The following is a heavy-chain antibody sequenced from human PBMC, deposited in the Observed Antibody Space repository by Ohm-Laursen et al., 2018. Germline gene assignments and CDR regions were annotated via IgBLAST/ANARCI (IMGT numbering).Heavy chain of an antibody. V-gene: IGHV4-4*07. D-gene: IGHD3-9*01. CDR1: NAAMNSYT. J-gene: IGHJ4*01. CDR2: ISDRGRA. CDR3: VGTGLLNGYDY. Sequence: SDTLSLTCNVSNAAMNSYTWNWIRQLAGRGLEWIGHISDRGRANYSPSLMSRLTMSIDTSIKQFSLKLTSGTAADTAMYYCVGTGLLNGYDYWGHGTLVTVS.